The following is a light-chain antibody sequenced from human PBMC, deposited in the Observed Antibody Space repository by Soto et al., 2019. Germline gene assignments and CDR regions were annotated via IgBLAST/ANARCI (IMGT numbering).Light chain of an antibody. V-gene: IGLV2-14*01. CDR1: RSDVGGYNY. Sequence: QSVLTQPASVSGSPGQSITISCTGTRSDVGGYNYVSWYQQHPGKAPKLVIYEVSNRPSGVSNRFSGSKSGNTASLTISGLKTEDEADYYCSSYTSLSTVVFGGGTKLTVL. CDR2: EVS. CDR3: SSYTSLSTVV. J-gene: IGLJ2*01.